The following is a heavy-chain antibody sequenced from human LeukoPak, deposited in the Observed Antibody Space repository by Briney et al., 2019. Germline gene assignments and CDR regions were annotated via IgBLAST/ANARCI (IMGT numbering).Heavy chain of an antibody. V-gene: IGHV1-69*04. CDR3: ARDRVVVVVAATRELDALDI. CDR1: GGTFSSYA. CDR2: VSPILGIA. D-gene: IGHD2-15*01. Sequence: GASVKVSCKSSGGTFSSYAISWVRQAPGQGLEWMGRVSPILGIANYAQKFQGRVTITADKSTSTAYMELSSLRSEDTAVYYCARDRVVVVVAATRELDALDIWGQGTMVTVSS. J-gene: IGHJ3*02.